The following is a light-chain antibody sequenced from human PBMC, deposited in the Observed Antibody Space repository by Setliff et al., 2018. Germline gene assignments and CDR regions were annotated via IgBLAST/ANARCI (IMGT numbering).Light chain of an antibody. V-gene: IGLV1-40*01. J-gene: IGLJ1*01. Sequence: QSVLTQPPSVSGAPGQRVTISCTGSSSNIGAGYDVHWYQQLPGTAPKLLIYGNSNRPSGVPDRFSGSKSGNTASLTISRLQADDEADYYCVSFTNNRGIFGTGTKVTVL. CDR1: SSNIGAGYD. CDR3: VSFTNNRGI. CDR2: GNS.